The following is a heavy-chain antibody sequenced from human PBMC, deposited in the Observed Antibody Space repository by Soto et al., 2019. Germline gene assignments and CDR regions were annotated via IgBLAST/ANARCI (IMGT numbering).Heavy chain of an antibody. V-gene: IGHV4-34*01. D-gene: IGHD3-3*01. CDR1: GGSFSGYY. J-gene: IGHJ6*02. CDR2: INHSGST. Sequence: PSETLSLTCAVYGGSFSGYYWSWIRQPPGKGMEWIGEINHSGSTNYNPSLKSRVTISVDTSKNQFSLKLSSVTAADTAVYYCARERFLEWLPGGGYYYYGMDVWGQGTTVTVSS. CDR3: ARERFLEWLPGGGYYYYGMDV.